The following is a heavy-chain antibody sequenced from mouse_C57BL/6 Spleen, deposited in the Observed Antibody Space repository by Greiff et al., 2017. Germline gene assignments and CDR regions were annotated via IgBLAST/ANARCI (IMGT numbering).Heavy chain of an antibody. Sequence: EVQLVESGGGLVQPGGSLKLSCAASGFTFSDYGMAWVRQAPRKGPEWVAFISNLAYSIYYADTVTGRFTISRENAKNTLYLEMSSLRSEDTAMYYCARRYYGTRYWYFDVWGTGTTVTVSS. CDR3: ARRYYGTRYWYFDV. J-gene: IGHJ1*03. CDR1: GFTFSDYG. CDR2: ISNLAYSI. V-gene: IGHV5-15*01. D-gene: IGHD1-1*01.